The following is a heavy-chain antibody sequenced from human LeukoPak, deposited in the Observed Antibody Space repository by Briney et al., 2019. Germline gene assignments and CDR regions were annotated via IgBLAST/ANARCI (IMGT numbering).Heavy chain of an antibody. CDR3: ATPQETPDYGGKDTRFDY. CDR1: GYTFTSYY. J-gene: IGHJ4*02. CDR2: INASGGST. V-gene: IGHV1-46*01. Sequence: ASVKVSCKASGYTFTSYYMHWVRQAPGQGLEWMGIINASGGSTSYAQKFQGRITMTRETSTSTVYMELSSLRSEDTAVYYCATPQETPDYGGKDTRFDYWGQGTLVTVSS. D-gene: IGHD4-23*01.